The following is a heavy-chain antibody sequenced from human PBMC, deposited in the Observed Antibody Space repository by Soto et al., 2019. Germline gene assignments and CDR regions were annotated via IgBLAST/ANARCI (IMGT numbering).Heavy chain of an antibody. V-gene: IGHV1-3*01. CDR2: INPDNGNT. D-gene: IGHD2-2*01. CDR1: GYTFTRYT. Sequence: QVQLVQSGAEVKKPGASVKISCKASGYTFTRYTMNWVRQAPGQRLEWMGWINPDNGNTKSSQKFQDRVIITRDTSASTAYMDLSSLRSEDTAVYYCARGIATGQLDPWGHLTLVNVSS. CDR3: ARGIATGQLDP. J-gene: IGHJ5*02.